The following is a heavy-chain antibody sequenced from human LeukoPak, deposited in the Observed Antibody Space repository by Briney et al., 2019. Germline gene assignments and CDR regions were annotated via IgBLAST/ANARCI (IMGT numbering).Heavy chain of an antibody. V-gene: IGHV4-59*02. CDR2: IHHSGST. Sequence: PSETLSLTCTLSGGAVSSDYWSWIRQPPGNRLEWIGYIHHSGSTYYNPSLESRVTMSVDTSKSLLSLKLTSVTAADTAVYYCARDSLWFGEAYGMDVWGQGTTVIVSS. J-gene: IGHJ6*02. D-gene: IGHD3-10*01. CDR3: ARDSLWFGEAYGMDV. CDR1: GGAVSSDY.